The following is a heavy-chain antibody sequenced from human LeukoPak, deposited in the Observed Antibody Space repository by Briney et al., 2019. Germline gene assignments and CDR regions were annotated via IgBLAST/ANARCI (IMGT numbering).Heavy chain of an antibody. CDR3: AKDLHTSYYYGSGSNYFYGMDV. D-gene: IGHD3-10*01. V-gene: IGHV1-8*01. J-gene: IGHJ6*02. Sequence: ASVKVSCKASGYTFTNYDINWVRQATGQGLEWMGWMNPNSGNTGYAWKFQGRVTMTRNTSISTAYMELSSLRSEDTALYYCAKDLHTSYYYGSGSNYFYGMDVWGQGTTVTVSS. CDR2: MNPNSGNT. CDR1: GYTFTNYD.